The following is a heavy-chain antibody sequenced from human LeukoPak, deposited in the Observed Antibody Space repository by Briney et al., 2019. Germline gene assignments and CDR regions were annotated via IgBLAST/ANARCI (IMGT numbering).Heavy chain of an antibody. V-gene: IGHV3-23*01. D-gene: IGHD5-12*01. CDR1: GFTFSTYW. CDR3: AKEAGYSGYDYPDY. CDR2: ISGSGYST. J-gene: IGHJ4*02. Sequence: GESLRLSCAASGFTFSTYWMTWVRQAPGRGLEWVSAISGSGYSTYYADSVKGRFTISRDNSKNTLYLQMNSLRAADTAVYYCAKEAGYSGYDYPDYWGQGTLVTVSS.